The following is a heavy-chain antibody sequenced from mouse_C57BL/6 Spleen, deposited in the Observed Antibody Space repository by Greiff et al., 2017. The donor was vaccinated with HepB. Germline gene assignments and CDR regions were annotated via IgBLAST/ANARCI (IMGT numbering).Heavy chain of an antibody. Sequence: QVHVKQPGAELVMPGASVKLSCKASGYTFTSYWMHWVKQRPGQGLEWIGEIDPSDSYTNYNQKFKGKSTLTVDKSSSTAYMQLSSLTSEDSAVYYCARGEFNLYYFDYWGQGTTLTVSS. V-gene: IGHV1-69*01. CDR2: IDPSDSYT. CDR1: GYTFTSYW. D-gene: IGHD1-3*01. J-gene: IGHJ2*01. CDR3: ARGEFNLYYFDY.